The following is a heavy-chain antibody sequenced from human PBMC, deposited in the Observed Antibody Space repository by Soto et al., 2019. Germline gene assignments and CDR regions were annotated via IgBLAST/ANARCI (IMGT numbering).Heavy chain of an antibody. V-gene: IGHV4-39*01. CDR2: IYYSGST. CDR1: GGSISSSSYY. D-gene: IGHD5-18*01. J-gene: IGHJ4*02. CDR3: ARLDTAMAPLDY. Sequence: SETLSLTCTVSGGSISSSSYYWGWIRQPPGKGLEWIGSIYYSGSTYYNPSLKSRVTISVDTSKNQFSLKLSAVTAADTAVYYCARLDTAMAPLDYWGQGTLVTVSS.